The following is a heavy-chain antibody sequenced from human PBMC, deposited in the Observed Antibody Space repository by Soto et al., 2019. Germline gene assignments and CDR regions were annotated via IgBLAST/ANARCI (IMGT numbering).Heavy chain of an antibody. V-gene: IGHV3-7*02. J-gene: IGHJ4*02. Sequence: EVQLVESGGGLVQPGGSLRLSCAASGFTFSSYWMSWVRQAPGKGLEWVANIKQDGSEKYYVDSVKGRFTISRDNAKTSLYLQMYSLRAEEKAVYYCASGEYQLPFNWGQGTLVTVSS. CDR2: IKQDGSEK. D-gene: IGHD2-2*01. CDR3: ASGEYQLPFN. CDR1: GFTFSSYW.